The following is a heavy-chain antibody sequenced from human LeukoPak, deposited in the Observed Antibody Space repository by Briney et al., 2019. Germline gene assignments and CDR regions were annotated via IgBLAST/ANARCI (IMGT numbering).Heavy chain of an antibody. CDR3: ARAAVPAGFDS. CDR2: IEGDGNSI. V-gene: IGHV3-74*01. J-gene: IGHJ5*01. D-gene: IGHD4-17*01. CDR1: GFTFSSHW. Sequence: GGSLRLSCAASGFTFSSHWMLWVRQAPGKGLVWVSYIEGDGNSITYADSVKGRFTISRDNAKNTLFLQMNSLRAEDTAIYYCARAAVPAGFDSWGQGTLVTVSS.